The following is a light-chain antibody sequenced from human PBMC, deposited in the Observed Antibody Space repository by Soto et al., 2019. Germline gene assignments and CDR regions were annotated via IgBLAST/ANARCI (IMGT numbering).Light chain of an antibody. Sequence: QTVVTQEPSLTVSPGGTVTLTCGSSTGVVTSGHWPYWVQQKPGQAPTTLIYDTTNKHSWTPARFSGSRLGGKAALTLSSSQPEDEAVYYCSLTYTSGRVFGGGTKLTVL. V-gene: IGLV7-46*01. CDR1: TGVVTSGHW. CDR3: SLTYTSGRV. CDR2: DTT. J-gene: IGLJ2*01.